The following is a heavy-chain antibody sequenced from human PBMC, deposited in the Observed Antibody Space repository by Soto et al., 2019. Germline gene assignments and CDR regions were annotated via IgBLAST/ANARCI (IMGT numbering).Heavy chain of an antibody. J-gene: IGHJ6*02. CDR2: IIPIFGTA. V-gene: IGHV1-69*13. Sequence: SVKVSCKASGGTFSSYAISWVRQAPGQGLEWMGGIIPIFGTANYAQKFQGRVTITADESTSTAYMELSSLSSEDTAVYYCGSSSSNYYYYGMDVWGQGTTVTVSS. CDR3: GSSSSNYYYYGMDV. CDR1: GGTFSSYA. D-gene: IGHD6-6*01.